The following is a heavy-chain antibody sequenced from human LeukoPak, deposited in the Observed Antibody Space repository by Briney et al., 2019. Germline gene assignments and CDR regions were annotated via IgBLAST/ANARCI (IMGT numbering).Heavy chain of an antibody. J-gene: IGHJ4*02. CDR1: GFTFSSYS. V-gene: IGHV3-21*01. Sequence: KSGGPLRLSCAASGFTFSSYSMNWVRQAPGKGPEWVSSISSSSSYIYYADSVKGRFTISRDNAKNSLYLQMNSLRAEDTAVYYCARRVYSSSSFDYWGQGTLVTVSS. CDR2: ISSSSSYI. CDR3: ARRVYSSSSFDY. D-gene: IGHD6-13*01.